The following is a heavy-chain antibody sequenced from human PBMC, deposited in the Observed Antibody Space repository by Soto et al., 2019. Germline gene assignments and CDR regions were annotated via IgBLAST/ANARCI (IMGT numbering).Heavy chain of an antibody. CDR3: ARSIRGPRRFNGMDV. CDR1: RFSLTSTGIC. J-gene: IGHJ6*02. Sequence: SGPPLVNPRETLAQTCTFSRFSLTSTGICVSWIRHPPGKALEWLVLIERDDDDKYFSTSLKTRLTISKDTRKNQVVLTMANMDPADTGTYYCARSIRGPRRFNGMDVWGQGTTVTVSS. V-gene: IGHV2-70*13. D-gene: IGHD1-20*01. CDR2: IERDDDDK.